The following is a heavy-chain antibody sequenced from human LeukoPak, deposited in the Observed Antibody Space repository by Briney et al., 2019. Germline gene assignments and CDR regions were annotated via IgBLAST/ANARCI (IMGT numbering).Heavy chain of an antibody. CDR3: AREILGYCSSTSCYRAGFDP. V-gene: IGHV1-2*02. CDR1: GYTFTGYH. J-gene: IGHJ5*02. CDR2: INPNSGGT. Sequence: ASVKVSCKASGYTFTGYHMHWVRQAPGQGLEWMGWINPNSGGTNYAQKFQGRVTMTRDTSISTAYMELSRLRSDDTAVYYCAREILGYCSSTSCYRAGFDPWGQGTLVTVSS. D-gene: IGHD2-2*02.